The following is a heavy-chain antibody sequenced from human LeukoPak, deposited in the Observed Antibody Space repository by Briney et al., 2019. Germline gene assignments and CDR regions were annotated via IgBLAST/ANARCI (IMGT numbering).Heavy chain of an antibody. CDR3: ARRIGTNDDY. CDR2: MNPNSGNT. J-gene: IGHJ4*02. CDR1: GGTFSSYA. Sequence: ASVKVSCKASGGTFSSYAINWVRQAPGQGLEWMGWMNPNSGNTGYAQKFQGRVTMTRNTSISTAYMELSSLRSEDTAVYYCARRIGTNDDYWGQGTLVTVSS. D-gene: IGHD1-7*01. V-gene: IGHV1-8*02.